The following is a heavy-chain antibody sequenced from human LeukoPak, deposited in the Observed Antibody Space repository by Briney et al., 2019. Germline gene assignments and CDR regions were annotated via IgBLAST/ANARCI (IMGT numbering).Heavy chain of an antibody. J-gene: IGHJ6*03. D-gene: IGHD2-2*01. CDR3: SRVYCSSTSCWGRGYYMDV. CDR1: GFTLGSYA. CDR2: ISSTGGST. V-gene: IGHV3-64*02. Sequence: GGSLRLSCAASGFTLGSYAMHWVRQAPGKGLEYVSAISSTGGSTYYADSVKGRFTISRDNSKSTVYLQMGSLKAEDMAVYYCSRVYCSSTSCWGRGYYMDVWGKGTTVTVSS.